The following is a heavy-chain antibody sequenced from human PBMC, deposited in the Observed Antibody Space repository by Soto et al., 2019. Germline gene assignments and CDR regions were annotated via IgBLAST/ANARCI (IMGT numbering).Heavy chain of an antibody. J-gene: IGHJ4*02. V-gene: IGHV4-39*01. Sequence: QLQESGPGLVKPSGTLSLTCTVSGGSISTSTYYWGWIRQPPGKGLEWIGSTRNTNYNPSLKSRVTISVNTSKNQFSLKLRSVTAADTAVYYCATPGDYVAYWGQGTLVTVSS. CDR2: TRNT. D-gene: IGHD4-17*01. CDR1: GGSISTSTYY. CDR3: ATPGDYVAY.